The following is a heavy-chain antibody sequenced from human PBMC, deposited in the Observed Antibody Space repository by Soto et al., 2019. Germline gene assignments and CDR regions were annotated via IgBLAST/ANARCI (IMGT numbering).Heavy chain of an antibody. Sequence: ASVKVACKASGYTFTSYYMDWVRQAPGQGLEWMGIINPSGGSTSYAQKFQGRVTMTRDTSTSTVYMELSSLRSEDTAVYYCARYPTKISSIAARYFDYWGQGTLVTVSS. CDR1: GYTFTSYY. CDR2: INPSGGST. D-gene: IGHD6-6*01. J-gene: IGHJ4*02. CDR3: ARYPTKISSIAARYFDY. V-gene: IGHV1-46*01.